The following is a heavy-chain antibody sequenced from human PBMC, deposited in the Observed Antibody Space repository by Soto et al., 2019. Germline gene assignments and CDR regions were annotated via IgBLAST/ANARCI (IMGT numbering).Heavy chain of an antibody. J-gene: IGHJ4*02. V-gene: IGHV1-69*01. D-gene: IGHD2-15*01. CDR2: IIPMFAAT. CDR3: ARGGIVAVPAALSSYDDYTNYRFDS. Sequence: QVQLAQSGAEVRKPGSSVKVSCRASGGSFSDFAFSWVRQAPGQGLEWMGGIIPMFAATKYAQRFQGRVTRTAGVSTRSVYLALSGLTSGSSAAYYCARGGIVAVPAALSSYDDYTNYRFDSWGQGALVSVSS. CDR1: GGSFSDFA.